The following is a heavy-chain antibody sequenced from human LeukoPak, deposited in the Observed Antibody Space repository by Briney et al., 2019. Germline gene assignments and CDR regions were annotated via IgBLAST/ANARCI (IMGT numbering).Heavy chain of an antibody. V-gene: IGHV4-59*08. CDR2: IYYSGST. J-gene: IGHJ4*02. Sequence: PSETLSLTCTVSGGSISSYYWSWIRQPPGKGLEWIGYIYYSGSTNYNPSLKSRVAISVDTSKNQFSLKLSSVTAADTAVYYCARSQGSSFDCWGQGTLVTVSS. D-gene: IGHD6-13*01. CDR3: ARSQGSSFDC. CDR1: GGSISSYY.